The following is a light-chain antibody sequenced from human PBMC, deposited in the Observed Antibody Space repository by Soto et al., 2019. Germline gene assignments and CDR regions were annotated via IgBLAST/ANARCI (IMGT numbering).Light chain of an antibody. CDR2: GAS. CDR1: QSVTNNY. CDR3: QQYSTSPLT. V-gene: IGKV3-20*01. Sequence: EIVLTQSPGTLSLSPGERATLSCRASQSVTNNYLAWYQQKPGQAPRLLIYGASSRDNGIPDRFSGSGSGTDFTLTIGRLEPEDFAVYYCQQYSTSPLTFGGGTKVEIK. J-gene: IGKJ4*01.